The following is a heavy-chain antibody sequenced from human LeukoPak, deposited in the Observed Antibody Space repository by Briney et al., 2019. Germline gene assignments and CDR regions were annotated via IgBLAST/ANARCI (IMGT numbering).Heavy chain of an antibody. Sequence: PGESLRLSCAASGFTFSNYWMHWVRQAPGKGLEWVSRINSDETSTNYADSVKGRFTISRDNAKNTPYLQMNSLRAEDTAVYYCASRRSTSFDYWGQGTLATVSS. CDR1: GFTFSNYW. CDR2: INSDETST. CDR3: ASRRSTSFDY. V-gene: IGHV3-74*01. J-gene: IGHJ4*02. D-gene: IGHD5/OR15-5a*01.